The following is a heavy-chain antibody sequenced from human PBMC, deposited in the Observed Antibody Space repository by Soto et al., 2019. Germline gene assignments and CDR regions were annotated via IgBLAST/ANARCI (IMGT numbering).Heavy chain of an antibody. CDR2: NNHSGSA. CDR1: GESFSGYI. D-gene: IGHD6-19*01. CDR3: ARGLITGSHYSGGWYYFDS. Sequence: ASETLSLTCAVYGESFSGYIWTWIRQTPGKGLQWIGQNNHSGSAYYNPSLKSRVTISVHTSNSQFSLELSSVTAADTAVYYCARGLITGSHYSGGWYYFDSWGQGTQVTVSS. V-gene: IGHV4-34*01. J-gene: IGHJ4*02.